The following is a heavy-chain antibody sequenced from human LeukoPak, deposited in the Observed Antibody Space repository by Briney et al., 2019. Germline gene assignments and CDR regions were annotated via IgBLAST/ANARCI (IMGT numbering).Heavy chain of an antibody. V-gene: IGHV1-18*01. CDR2: ISAYNGNK. D-gene: IGHD2-2*02. J-gene: IGHJ4*02. CDR3: ARSRVVPAAIGIIDY. Sequence: ASVKVSCKASGYTFTSYGISWVRQAPGQGLEWMGWISAYNGNKNYAQKLQGRVTMTTDTSTSTAYMELRSLRSDDTAVYYCARSRVVPAAIGIIDYWGQGTLVTVSS. CDR1: GYTFTSYG.